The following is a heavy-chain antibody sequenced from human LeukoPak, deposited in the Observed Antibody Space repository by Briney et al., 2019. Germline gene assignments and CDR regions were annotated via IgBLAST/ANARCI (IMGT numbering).Heavy chain of an antibody. V-gene: IGHV4-61*02. CDR1: GGSITSVSYS. CDR2: IYSSGST. J-gene: IGHJ4*02. CDR3: AREPLITFGGVIATHFDY. D-gene: IGHD3-16*02. Sequence: PSETLSLTCTVSGGSITSVSYSWSWIRQPAGKGLEWIGRIYSSGSTNSNPSLKSRVTISVDTSKNQFSLKLSSVTAADTAVYYCAREPLITFGGVIATHFDYWGQGTLVTVSS.